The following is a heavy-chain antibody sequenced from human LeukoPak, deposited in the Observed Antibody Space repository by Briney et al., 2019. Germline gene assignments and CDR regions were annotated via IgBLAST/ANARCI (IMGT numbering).Heavy chain of an antibody. D-gene: IGHD5-18*01. CDR2: ISGSGGNT. Sequence: GGSLRLSCAASGFTFSNYAMNWVRQAPGKGLEWVSAISGSGGNTYYADSVKGRFTISRDNSKNTLYLQMNSLIPEDTAVYYCARQYISGQWYFDYWGQGTLVTVSS. CDR3: ARQYISGQWYFDY. V-gene: IGHV3-23*01. CDR1: GFTFSNYA. J-gene: IGHJ4*02.